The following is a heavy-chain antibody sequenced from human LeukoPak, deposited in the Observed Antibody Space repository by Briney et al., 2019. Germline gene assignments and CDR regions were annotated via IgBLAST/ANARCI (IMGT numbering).Heavy chain of an antibody. CDR1: GGTFSSYA. D-gene: IGHD5-24*01. J-gene: IGHJ3*02. CDR2: IIPIFGTA. CDR3: ARGDGYNYHAFDI. V-gene: IGHV1-69*13. Sequence: SVTVSCKASGGTFSSYAISWVRQAPGPGLEWMGGIIPIFGTANYAQKLQGRVTITADESTSTAYMELSSLRSEDTAVYYCARGDGYNYHAFDIWGQGTMVTVSS.